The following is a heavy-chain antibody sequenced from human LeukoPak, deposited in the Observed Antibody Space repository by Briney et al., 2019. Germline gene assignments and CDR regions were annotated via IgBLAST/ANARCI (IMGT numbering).Heavy chain of an antibody. CDR3: ASSPRGYTSPFDY. Sequence: ASVKVSCKASGYTFTSYYMHWVRQAPGQGLEWMGIINPSGGSTSYAQKFQGRVTITTDESTSTAYMELSSLRSEDTAVYYCASSPRGYTSPFDYWGQGTLVTVSS. J-gene: IGHJ4*02. D-gene: IGHD6-13*01. CDR1: GYTFTSYY. CDR2: INPSGGST. V-gene: IGHV1-46*01.